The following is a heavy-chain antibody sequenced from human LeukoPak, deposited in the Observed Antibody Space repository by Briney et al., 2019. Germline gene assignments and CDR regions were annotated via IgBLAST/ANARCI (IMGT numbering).Heavy chain of an antibody. D-gene: IGHD1-14*01. CDR3: ARVEQPSYGLDV. CDR2: INPNSGGT. CDR1: GYTFTGYY. J-gene: IGHJ6*04. Sequence: ASVKVSCKASGYTFTGYYMHWVRQAPGQGLEWMGWINPNSGGTNYAQKFQGWVTMTRDTSISTAYMELRSLRSDDTAVYYCARVEQPSYGLDVWGKGTTVTVSS. V-gene: IGHV1-2*04.